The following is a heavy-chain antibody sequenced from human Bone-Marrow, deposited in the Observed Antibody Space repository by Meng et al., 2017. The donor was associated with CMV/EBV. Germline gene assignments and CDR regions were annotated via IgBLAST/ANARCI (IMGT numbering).Heavy chain of an antibody. J-gene: IGHJ4*02. D-gene: IGHD1-7*01. Sequence: GSLRLSCTVSGGSISSSSYYWGWIRQPPGKGLEWIGSIYYSGSTYYNPSLKSRVTISVDTSKNQFSLKLSSVTAADTAVYYCARLNWNYPFVVFDYWGQGTLVTVSS. CDR3: ARLNWNYPFVVFDY. CDR1: GGSISSSSYY. V-gene: IGHV4-39*01. CDR2: IYYSGST.